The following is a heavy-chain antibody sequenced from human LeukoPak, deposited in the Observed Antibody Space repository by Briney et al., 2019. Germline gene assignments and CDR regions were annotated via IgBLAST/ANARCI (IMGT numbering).Heavy chain of an antibody. J-gene: IGHJ4*02. D-gene: IGHD4-11*01. CDR2: INPFDSNV. CDR1: GYSFTNYW. V-gene: IGHV5-51*01. CDR3: ARFKPDDYGNQIFDY. Sequence: GESLKISCKGSGYSFTNYWIGWVRQMPGKGLEWMGIINPFDSNVRYSPSFQGQVTISADNSITTAYLQWRTLKASDTAIYYCARFKPDDYGNQIFDYWGQGALVIVSS.